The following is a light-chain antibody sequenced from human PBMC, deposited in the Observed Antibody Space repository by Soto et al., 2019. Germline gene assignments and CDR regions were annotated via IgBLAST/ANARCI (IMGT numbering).Light chain of an antibody. CDR1: LSISTW. V-gene: IGKV1-12*01. CDR2: HGS. CDR3: QQSYSLPAT. J-gene: IGKJ1*01. Sequence: DIQMTQSPSSVSASIGDTVTVTCRASLSISTWLAWYQRKPGAAPKLLIYHGSTLQTGVPSRFSGSGSGTDFTLTINSLQPEDFATYYCQQSYSLPATFGQGTKVDI.